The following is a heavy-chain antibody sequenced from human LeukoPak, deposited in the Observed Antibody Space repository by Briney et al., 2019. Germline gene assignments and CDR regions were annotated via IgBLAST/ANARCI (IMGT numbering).Heavy chain of an antibody. V-gene: IGHV1-69*02. CDR2: IIPILGVP. CDR1: GGTFSSYT. CDR3: ARGLTGYYDFWSGYYLDY. J-gene: IGHJ4*02. D-gene: IGHD3-3*01. Sequence: SSVKVSCKASGGTFSSYTISWVRQAPGQGLEWMGRIIPILGVPNYAQKFQGRVTITADKSTSTAYMELSSLRSEDTAVYYCARGLTGYYDFWSGYYLDYWGQGTLVTVSS.